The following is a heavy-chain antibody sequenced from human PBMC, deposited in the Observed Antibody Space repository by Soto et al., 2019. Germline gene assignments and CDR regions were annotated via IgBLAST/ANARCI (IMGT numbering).Heavy chain of an antibody. CDR2: ISSSSSYI. D-gene: IGHD3-16*02. J-gene: IGHJ3*02. CDR3: ARDYSYDYIWGSSRDAFDI. V-gene: IGHV3-21*01. CDR1: GFTFSSYS. Sequence: GSLRLSCAASGFTFSSYSMNWVRQAPGKGLEWVSSISSSSSYIYYADSVKGRFTISRDNAKNSLYLQMNSLRAEDTAVYYCARDYSYDYIWGSSRDAFDIWGQGTMVTVSS.